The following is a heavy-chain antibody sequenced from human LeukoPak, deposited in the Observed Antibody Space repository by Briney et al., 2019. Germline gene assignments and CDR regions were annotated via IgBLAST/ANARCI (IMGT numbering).Heavy chain of an antibody. Sequence: GGSLRLSCATSGFSFTDYPMNWVRQAPGKGLEWVSFMYRGDRTYYADSVKGRFTMSRDDMKKTVYLQMDSLRAEDTAVYYCASSHCTAGSCDWFDPWGQGTLVTVSP. D-gene: IGHD2-15*01. CDR2: MYRGDRT. CDR3: ASSHCTAGSCDWFDP. J-gene: IGHJ5*02. V-gene: IGHV3-66*01. CDR1: GFSFTDYP.